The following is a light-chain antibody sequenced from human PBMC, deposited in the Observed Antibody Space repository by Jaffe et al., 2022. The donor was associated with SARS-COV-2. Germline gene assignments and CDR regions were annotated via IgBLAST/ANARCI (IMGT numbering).Light chain of an antibody. V-gene: IGLV2-14*01. CDR1: SSDVGGYNY. Sequence: QSALTQPASVSGSPGQSITISCTGTSSDVGGYNYVSWYQQHPGKAPKLMIYEVSNRPSGVPDRFSGSKSGNTASLTISGLQAEDEADYYCSSYTSSLLYVFGTGTKVTVL. CDR2: EVS. J-gene: IGLJ1*01. CDR3: SSYTSSLLYV.